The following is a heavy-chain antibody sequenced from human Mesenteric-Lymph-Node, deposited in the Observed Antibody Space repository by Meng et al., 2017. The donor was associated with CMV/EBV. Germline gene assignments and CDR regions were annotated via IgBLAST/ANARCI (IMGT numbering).Heavy chain of an antibody. CDR2: IYSDGST. CDR3: AKWVRGFDP. D-gene: IGHD2-8*01. Sequence: GESLKISCAASGFTVSTNYMSWVRQAPGKGLEWVSVIYSDGSTYHADSVKGRFTISRDNSKNTLYLQMSSLRAEDTTVYYCAKWVRGFDPWGQGTLVTVSS. J-gene: IGHJ5*02. CDR1: GFTVSTNY. V-gene: IGHV3-53*01.